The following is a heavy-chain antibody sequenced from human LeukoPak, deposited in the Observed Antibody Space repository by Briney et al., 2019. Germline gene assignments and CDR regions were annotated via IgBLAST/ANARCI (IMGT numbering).Heavy chain of an antibody. Sequence: EASVKVSCKTSGYTFSTYGLSWVRQVPGQGLEWMGWISGNSGKTHYAQKFQDRVTLTTDTSSATAFMELRSLRSDDTAMYYCARNAGSYFEFAPWGQGTLVTVSS. J-gene: IGHJ5*02. CDR1: GYTFSTYG. CDR2: ISGNSGKT. CDR3: ARNAGSYFEFAP. D-gene: IGHD1-26*01. V-gene: IGHV1-18*01.